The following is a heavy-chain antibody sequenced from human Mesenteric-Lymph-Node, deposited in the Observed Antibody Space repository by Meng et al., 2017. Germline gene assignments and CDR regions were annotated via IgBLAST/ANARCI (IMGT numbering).Heavy chain of an antibody. CDR2: IYYNGNT. V-gene: IGHV4-39*07. J-gene: IGHJ3*02. D-gene: IGHD6-25*01. CDR3: ARVGSGDAFDI. CDR1: GGSISGSTSY. Sequence: SETLSLTCTVSGGSISGSTSYWAWIRQPPGKGLEWLGTIYYNGNTYYNASLKSRVTISVDTSKDQFSLKLSSVTAADTAVYYCARVGSGDAFDIWGQGTMVTVSS.